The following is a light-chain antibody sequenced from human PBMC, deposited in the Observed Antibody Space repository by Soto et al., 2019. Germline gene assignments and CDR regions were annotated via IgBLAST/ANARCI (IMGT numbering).Light chain of an antibody. V-gene: IGLV1-44*01. CDR2: NND. Sequence: QSVLTQPPSASGTPGQTITISCSGSSSNIGSKTVNWYQQLPGTAPKLLIHNNDQRPSGVPDRFSGSKSGTSASLAITGLQSEYEADYYCASWDDSLIAVVFGGGTKLTVL. CDR3: ASWDDSLIAVV. J-gene: IGLJ3*02. CDR1: SSNIGSKT.